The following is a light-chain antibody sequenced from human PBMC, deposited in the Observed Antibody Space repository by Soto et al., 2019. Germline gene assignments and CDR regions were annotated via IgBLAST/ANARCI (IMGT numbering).Light chain of an antibody. CDR1: QSISNY. J-gene: IGKJ3*01. CDR3: QQSYNTPP. CDR2: AAS. Sequence: DIQMTQSPSSLSASVGDRVTITCRASQSISNYLNWYQQKPGKAPTLLIYAASSLQSGAPSRFSGSGSGTDFTLTISSLQPEDFATYYCQQSYNTPPFGHGTKVDIK. V-gene: IGKV1-39*01.